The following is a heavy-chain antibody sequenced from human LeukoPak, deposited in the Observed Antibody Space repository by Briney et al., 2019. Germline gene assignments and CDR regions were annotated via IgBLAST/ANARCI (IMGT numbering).Heavy chain of an antibody. J-gene: IGHJ4*02. CDR1: GFTFSCNA. Sequence: GGSLRLACAASGFTFSCNAMHWVRQAPGKGLEWVAVTSYDGDITYYADSAKGRFTISRDNPKNTLYLQLNSLRAEDTAVYYCARDSTYHYDSGSSGPHYFDYWGQGTLVTVSS. D-gene: IGHD3-10*01. CDR3: ARDSTYHYDSGSSGPHYFDY. V-gene: IGHV3-30*01. CDR2: TSYDGDIT.